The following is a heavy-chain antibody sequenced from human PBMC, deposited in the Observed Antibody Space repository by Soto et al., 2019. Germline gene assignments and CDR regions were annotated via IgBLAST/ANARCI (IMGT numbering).Heavy chain of an antibody. J-gene: IGHJ4*02. CDR3: AGPQLGGSGTYSIAY. V-gene: IGHV4-4*02. CDR1: GDSISSTNW. D-gene: IGHD3-10*01. Sequence: QVQLQESGPGLVKPSGTLSLTCRVSGDSISSTNWWSWVRQPPGKGLEWIGEIYHSGSTNYNPSLKSRVTMSVDKSKNQCSLKLSSVTAADTAVYYCAGPQLGGSGTYSIAYWGQGTLVTVSS. CDR2: IYHSGST.